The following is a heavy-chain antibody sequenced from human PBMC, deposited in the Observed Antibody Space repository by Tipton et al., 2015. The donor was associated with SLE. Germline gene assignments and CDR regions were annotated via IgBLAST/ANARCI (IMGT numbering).Heavy chain of an antibody. D-gene: IGHD6-19*01. CDR2: ISSSSSTI. Sequence: GSLRLSCAASGFTFSSYSMNWVRQAPGKGLEWVSYISSSSSTIYYADSVKGRFTISRDNSRNTLFLDMNSLRADDTAIYYCAKARTSAWYGGWYFDLWGRGTLVTVSS. J-gene: IGHJ2*01. CDR3: AKARTSAWYGGWYFDL. CDR1: GFTFSSYS. V-gene: IGHV3-48*01.